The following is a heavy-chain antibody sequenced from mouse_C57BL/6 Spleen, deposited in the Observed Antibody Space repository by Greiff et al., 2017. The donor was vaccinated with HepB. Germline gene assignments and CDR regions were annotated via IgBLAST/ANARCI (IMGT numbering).Heavy chain of an antibody. J-gene: IGHJ4*01. Sequence: QVQLKESGPGLVAPSQSLSITCTVSGFSLTSSGVSWVRQPPGKGLVWLGVIWGDGSTNYHSALISRLSISKDNSKSQVFLKLNSLQTDDTGTYYCAIKGVIYYSNYDYAMDYWGQGTSVTGSS. CDR1: GFSLTSSG. V-gene: IGHV2-3*01. CDR2: IWGDGST. D-gene: IGHD2-5*01. CDR3: AIKGVIYYSNYDYAMDY.